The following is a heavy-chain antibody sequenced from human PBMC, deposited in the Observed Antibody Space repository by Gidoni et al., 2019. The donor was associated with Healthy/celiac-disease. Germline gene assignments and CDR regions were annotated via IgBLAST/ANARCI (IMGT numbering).Heavy chain of an antibody. CDR2: ISYDGSNK. Sequence: APGKGLEWVAVISYDGSNKYYADSVKGRFTISRDNSKNTLYLQMNSLRAEDTAVYYCAKDVRLGGTHWGSELYYFDYWGQGTLVTVSS. V-gene: IGHV3-30*18. D-gene: IGHD7-27*01. CDR3: AKDVRLGGTHWGSELYYFDY. J-gene: IGHJ4*02.